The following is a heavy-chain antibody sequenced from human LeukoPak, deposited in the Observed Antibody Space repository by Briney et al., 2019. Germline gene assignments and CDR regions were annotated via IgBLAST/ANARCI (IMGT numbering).Heavy chain of an antibody. CDR3: AKDLDYYVVIGF. Sequence: GGSLRLSCADSGFTICGFATTWVRQAPGKGLEWVSSIGSDYKTHYSESVKGRFAISRDNSQSTVFLQMNSLRAEDTALYYCAKDLDYYVVIGFWGQGTAVTVSS. V-gene: IGHV3-23*01. J-gene: IGHJ4*01. CDR2: IGSDYKT. CDR1: GFTICGFA. D-gene: IGHD3-10*02.